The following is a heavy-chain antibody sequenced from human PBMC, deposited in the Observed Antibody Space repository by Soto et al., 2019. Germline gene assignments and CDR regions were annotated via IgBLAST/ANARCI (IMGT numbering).Heavy chain of an antibody. CDR1: GGSISSGDYY. Sequence: SETLSLTCTVSGGSISSGDYYWSWIRQPPGKGLEWIGYIYYSGSTYYNPSLKSRVTISVDTSKNQFSLKLSSVTAADTAVYYCATRGRFGELLDYWGQGTLVTVSS. J-gene: IGHJ4*02. D-gene: IGHD3-10*01. V-gene: IGHV4-30-4*01. CDR2: IYYSGST. CDR3: ATRGRFGELLDY.